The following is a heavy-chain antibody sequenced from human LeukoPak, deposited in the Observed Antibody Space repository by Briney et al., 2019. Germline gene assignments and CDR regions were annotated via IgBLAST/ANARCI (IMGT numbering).Heavy chain of an antibody. CDR3: AKGLVGAGFDF. D-gene: IGHD1-26*01. V-gene: IGHV3-21*01. CDR1: GFTFSSYS. CDR2: ISSSSSHI. J-gene: IGHJ4*02. Sequence: PGGSLRLSCAASGFTFSSYSMNWVRQAPGKGLEWVSSISSSSSHIYYADSVEGRFTISRDNAKNSLFLQMNSLRAEDTALYYCAKGLVGAGFDFWGQGTLVTVSS.